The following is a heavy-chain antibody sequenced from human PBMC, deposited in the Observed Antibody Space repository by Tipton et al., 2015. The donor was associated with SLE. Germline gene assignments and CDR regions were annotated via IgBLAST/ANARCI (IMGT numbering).Heavy chain of an antibody. CDR2: IYYSGST. V-gene: IGHV4-59*08. D-gene: IGHD3-22*01. J-gene: IGHJ4*02. CDR1: GGSISSYY. CDR3: ARVQGYYDSSGYYDY. Sequence: GLVKPSETLSLTCTVSGGSISSYYWSWIRQPPGKGLEWIGYIYYSGSTNYNPSLKSRVTISVDTSKNQFSLKLSSVTAADTAVYYCARVQGYYDSSGYYDYWGQGTLVTVSS.